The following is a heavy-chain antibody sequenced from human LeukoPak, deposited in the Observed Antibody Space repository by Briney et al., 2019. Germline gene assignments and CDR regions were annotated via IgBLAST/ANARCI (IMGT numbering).Heavy chain of an antibody. CDR2: IKQDGSEK. D-gene: IGHD6-19*01. Sequence: GGSLRLSCAASGFTFSSYWMSWVRQAPGKGLEWVANIKQDGSEKYYVDSVKDRFTISRDNAKNSLYLQMNSLRAEDTAVYYCARRGSSGWYRAFDIWGQGTMVTVSS. J-gene: IGHJ3*02. V-gene: IGHV3-7*01. CDR3: ARRGSSGWYRAFDI. CDR1: GFTFSSYW.